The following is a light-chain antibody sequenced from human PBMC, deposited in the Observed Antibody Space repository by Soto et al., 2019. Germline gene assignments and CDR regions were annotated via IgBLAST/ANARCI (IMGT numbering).Light chain of an antibody. J-gene: IGLJ1*01. CDR1: SSDVGGYNY. CDR2: EVS. Sequence: QSVLTQPASVSGSPGQSITISCTGTSSDVGGYNYVSWYQQHPGKAPKLMIYEVSNRPSGVSNRFSGSKSGNTASLTISGLQDEDEADYYCSSYTSSSTLYVFGTGTKVTGL. V-gene: IGLV2-14*01. CDR3: SSYTSSSTLYV.